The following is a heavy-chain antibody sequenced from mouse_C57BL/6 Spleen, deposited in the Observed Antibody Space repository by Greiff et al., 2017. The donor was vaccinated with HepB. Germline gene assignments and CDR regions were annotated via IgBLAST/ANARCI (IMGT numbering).Heavy chain of an antibody. D-gene: IGHD2-3*01. CDR1: GYTFTSYW. CDR2: IDPSDSYT. V-gene: IGHV1-50*01. Sequence: VQLQQSGAELVKPGASVKLSCKASGYTFTSYWMQWVKQRPGQGLEWIGEIDPSDSYTNYNQKFKGKATLTVDTSSSTAYMQLSSLTSEDSAVYYCARRDGYYGYFDVWGTGTTVTVSS. J-gene: IGHJ1*03. CDR3: ARRDGYYGYFDV.